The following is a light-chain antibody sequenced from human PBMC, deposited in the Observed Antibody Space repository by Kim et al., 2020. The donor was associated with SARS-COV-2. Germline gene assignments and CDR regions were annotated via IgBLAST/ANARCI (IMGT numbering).Light chain of an antibody. CDR1: QTITDW. V-gene: IGKV1-5*03. J-gene: IGKJ1*01. CDR3: QQYNMYPWT. CDR2: KAF. Sequence: DIQMTQSPSSLSASVGDRVTITCRANQTITDWLAWYQQRPGKAPKVLIYKAFSLESGVPSRFSGSGSGTEFTLTISSLQPDDFATYYGQQYNMYPWTFGQGTKV.